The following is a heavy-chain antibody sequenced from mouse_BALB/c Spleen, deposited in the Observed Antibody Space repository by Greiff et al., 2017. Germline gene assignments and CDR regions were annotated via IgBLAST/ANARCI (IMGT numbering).Heavy chain of an antibody. J-gene: IGHJ4*01. D-gene: IGHD1-1*01. V-gene: IGHV5-17*02. CDR1: GFTFSSFG. CDR3: ARKGVTTVVGYYAMDY. Sequence: EVNVVESGGGLVQPGGSRKLSCAASGFTFSSFGMHWVRQAPEKGLEWVAYISSGSSTIYYADTVKGRFTISRDNPKNTLFLQMTSLRSEDTAMYYCARKGVTTVVGYYAMDYWGQGTSVTVSS. CDR2: ISSGSSTI.